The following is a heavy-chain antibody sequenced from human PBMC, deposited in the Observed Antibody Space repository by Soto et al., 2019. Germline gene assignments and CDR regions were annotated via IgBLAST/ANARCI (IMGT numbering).Heavy chain of an antibody. CDR2: IYYSGST. J-gene: IGHJ4*02. D-gene: IGHD4-17*01. CDR1: GGSISSYY. Sequence: QVQLQESGPGLVKPSETLSLTCTVSGGSISSYYWSWIRPPPGKGLEWIGYIYYSGSTNYNPSLKSRITISVDTSKNQLSLKLSSVTAADTAVYYCARRYGYYFDYWGQGTLVTVSS. V-gene: IGHV4-59*08. CDR3: ARRYGYYFDY.